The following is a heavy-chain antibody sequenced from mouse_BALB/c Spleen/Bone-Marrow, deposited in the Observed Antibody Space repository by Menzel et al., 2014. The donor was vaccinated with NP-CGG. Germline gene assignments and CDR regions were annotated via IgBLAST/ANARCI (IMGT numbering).Heavy chain of an antibody. V-gene: IGHV1-54*01. J-gene: IGHJ4*01. CDR1: GYAFPNYL. Sequence: QVQLQQSGAELVRPGTSVKVSCKASGYAFPNYLIEWVKQRPGQGLEWIGVLNPGSGGTNYNEKFEGKATLTADISSSTAYMQLSSLTSDDSAVYFCARRDYAMDYWGQGTSVTVSS. CDR2: LNPGSGGT. CDR3: ARRDYAMDY.